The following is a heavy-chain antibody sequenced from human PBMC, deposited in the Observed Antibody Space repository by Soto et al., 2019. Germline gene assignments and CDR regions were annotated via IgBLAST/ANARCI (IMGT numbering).Heavy chain of an antibody. CDR1: GYTFTSYA. CDR3: ASDWCSSTSCYRGGSDYYGMDV. Sequence: QVQLVQSGAEVKKPGASVKVSCKASGYTFTSYAMHWVRQAPGQRLEWMGWINAGNGNTKYSQKFQGRVTITRDTSASTAYMELSSLRSEDTAVYYCASDWCSSTSCYRGGSDYYGMDVWGQGTTVTVSS. D-gene: IGHD2-2*01. J-gene: IGHJ6*02. V-gene: IGHV1-3*01. CDR2: INAGNGNT.